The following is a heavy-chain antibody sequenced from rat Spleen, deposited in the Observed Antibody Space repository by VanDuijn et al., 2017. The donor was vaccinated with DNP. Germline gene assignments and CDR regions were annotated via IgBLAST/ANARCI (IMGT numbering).Heavy chain of an antibody. CDR3: TTDFERGY. V-gene: IGHV5-27*01. Sequence: EVQLVESGGGLVQPGRSLKLSCAASGFTFSDYAMAWVRQAPTKGLEWVAYITNSGGSTSYRDSVKGRFTISRDNAKNTLYLQMDSLRSEDTATYYCTTDFERGYWGQGVMVTVSS. CDR2: ITNSGGST. CDR1: GFTFSDYA. J-gene: IGHJ2*01. D-gene: IGHD1-11*01.